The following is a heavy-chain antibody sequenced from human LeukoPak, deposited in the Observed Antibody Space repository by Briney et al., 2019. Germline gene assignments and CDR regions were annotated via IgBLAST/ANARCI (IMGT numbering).Heavy chain of an antibody. J-gene: IGHJ4*02. Sequence: ASVKVSCKASGYTFTSYDINWVRHATGQGLEWMGLMNPNSGNTGYAQKFQGRVTMTRNTSISTAYMELSSLRSEDTAVYYCARGRQPNCSGGSCYPGGGRYYFDYWGQGTLVTVSS. CDR2: MNPNSGNT. CDR1: GYTFTSYD. V-gene: IGHV1-8*01. D-gene: IGHD2-15*01. CDR3: ARGRQPNCSGGSCYPGGGRYYFDY.